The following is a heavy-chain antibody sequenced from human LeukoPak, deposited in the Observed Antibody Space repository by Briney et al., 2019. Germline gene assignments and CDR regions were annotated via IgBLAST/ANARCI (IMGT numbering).Heavy chain of an antibody. CDR3: ARRSPRGSYNWFDP. CDR1: CGSISSGDYY. V-gene: IGHV4-30-4*01. CDR2: IYYSGST. D-gene: IGHD1-26*01. J-gene: IGHJ5*02. Sequence: SETLSLTCTVSCGSISSGDYYWSWIRQPPGKGLEWIGYIYYSGSTYYNPSLKSRVTISVDTSKNQFSLKLSSVTAADTAVYYCARRSPRGSYNWFDPWGQGTLVTVSS.